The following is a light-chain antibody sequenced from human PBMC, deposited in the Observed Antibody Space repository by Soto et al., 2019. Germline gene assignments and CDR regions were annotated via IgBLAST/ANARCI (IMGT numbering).Light chain of an antibody. V-gene: IGKV3-15*01. CDR3: QQGHNWPLT. CDR1: QSINSE. CDR2: GAS. J-gene: IGKJ2*01. Sequence: EIVMTQSPATLSLSPGERAALSCRASQSINSELACYQQKPGQPPRLLIYGASTRATGVPARFTGSESGSEFTRNISGLQSEDFAVYYCQQGHNWPLTFGQGNRLEI.